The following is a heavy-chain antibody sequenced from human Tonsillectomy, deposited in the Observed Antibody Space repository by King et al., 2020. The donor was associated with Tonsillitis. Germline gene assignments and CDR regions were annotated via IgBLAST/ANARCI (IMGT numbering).Heavy chain of an antibody. CDR2: ITNDGGST. CDR1: GFTFSSYV. D-gene: IGHD5-24*01. Sequence: VQLVESGGGLVQPGGSLRLSCSASGFTFSSYVMHWVRQAPGKGLEYVSAITNDGGSTYFADSVKGRFTISRDNSRNTLYLQMSSLRAEDTAVYYCVKDPVEMASIREGWFDPWGQGTLVTVSS. CDR3: VKDPVEMASIREGWFDP. J-gene: IGHJ5*02. V-gene: IGHV3-64D*06.